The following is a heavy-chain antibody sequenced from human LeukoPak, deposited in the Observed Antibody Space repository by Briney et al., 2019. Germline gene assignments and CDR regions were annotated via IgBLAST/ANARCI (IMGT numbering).Heavy chain of an antibody. Sequence: PGGSLRLSCEASGFTLRDFWMSWVRQAPAKGLEWVANIKQDGNKKDYGDSVRGRFTIARDDAKKALFLEMNSLRVDDTAVYFCARVEFGEYSNYFDYWGRGTLVTVSA. V-gene: IGHV3-7*01. J-gene: IGHJ4*02. D-gene: IGHD3-10*01. CDR1: GFTLRDFW. CDR3: ARVEFGEYSNYFDY. CDR2: IKQDGNKK.